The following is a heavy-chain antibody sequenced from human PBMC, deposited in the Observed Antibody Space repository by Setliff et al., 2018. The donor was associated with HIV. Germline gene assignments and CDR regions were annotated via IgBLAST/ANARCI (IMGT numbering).Heavy chain of an antibody. CDR1: GFTFSSYA. CDR2: ISGGSGYI. J-gene: IGHJ4*02. D-gene: IGHD5-12*01. CDR3: ARSLYGGFGAPDS. Sequence: GGSLRLSCAASGFTFSSYAMNWVRQAPGKGLEWVSSISGGSGYIYYADSVKGRFTISRDDAKNSLFLQMNSLRAEDTAVYYCARSLYGGFGAPDSWGQGTLVTVSS. V-gene: IGHV3-21*01.